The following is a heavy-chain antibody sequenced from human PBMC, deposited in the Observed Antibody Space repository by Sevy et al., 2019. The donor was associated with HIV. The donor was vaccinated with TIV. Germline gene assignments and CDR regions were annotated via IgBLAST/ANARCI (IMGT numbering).Heavy chain of an antibody. J-gene: IGHJ4*02. CDR1: GFSFSNAW. V-gene: IGHV3-15*01. CDR2: LKGKPSGGAI. D-gene: IGHD6-13*01. CDR3: TTDSWSQEDYYDY. Sequence: GGSLRLSCTASGFSFSNAWMSWVRQAPGKGLEWVGRLKGKPSGGAIDYAAPVKGRFIISRDDSKNTLYRQMSSLRTEDTAVYYCTTDSWSQEDYYDYWGQGTLVTVSS.